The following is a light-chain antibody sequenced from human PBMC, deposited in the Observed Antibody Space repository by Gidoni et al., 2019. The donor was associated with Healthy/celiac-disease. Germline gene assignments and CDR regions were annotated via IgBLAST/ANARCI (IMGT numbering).Light chain of an antibody. J-gene: IGKJ1*01. Sequence: DIVLTQSPGTLSLSTGERATLSCRASQSVSSSYLAWYQQTPGQAPRLLNYGAPSRATRIPDRVSGSGAGTDFTLTISRLEPEDFAVYYCQQYCSSPWTFGQGTKVEIK. V-gene: IGKV3-20*01. CDR3: QQYCSSPWT. CDR2: GAP. CDR1: QSVSSSY.